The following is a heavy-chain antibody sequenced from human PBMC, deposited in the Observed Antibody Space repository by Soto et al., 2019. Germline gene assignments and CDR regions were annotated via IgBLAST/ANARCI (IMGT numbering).Heavy chain of an antibody. CDR3: ARAPIYRSSRGYFDY. CDR1: GYTFTSYA. D-gene: IGHD6-6*01. Sequence: RASVKVSCKASGYTFTSYAMHWVRQAPGQRLEWMGWINAGNGNTKYSQKFQGRVTITRDTSASTAYMELSSLRSEDTAVYYCARAPIYRSSRGYFDYWGQGTLVTVSS. J-gene: IGHJ4*02. V-gene: IGHV1-3*01. CDR2: INAGNGNT.